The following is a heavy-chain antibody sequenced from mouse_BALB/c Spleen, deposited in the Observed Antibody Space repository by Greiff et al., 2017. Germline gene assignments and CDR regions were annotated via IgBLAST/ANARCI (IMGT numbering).Heavy chain of an antibody. Sequence: QVQLQQSGAELARPGASVKMSCKASGYTFTSYTMHWVKQRPGQGLEWIGYINPSSGYTNYNQKFKDKATLTADKSSSTAYMQLSSLTSEDSAVYYCARSDITTTWCAYWGQGTLVTVSA. CDR3: ARSDITTTWCAY. CDR1: GYTFTSYT. D-gene: IGHD1-2*01. V-gene: IGHV1-4*01. J-gene: IGHJ3*01. CDR2: INPSSGYT.